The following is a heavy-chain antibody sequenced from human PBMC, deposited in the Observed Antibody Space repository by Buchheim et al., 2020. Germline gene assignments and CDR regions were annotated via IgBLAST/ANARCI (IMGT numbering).Heavy chain of an antibody. J-gene: IGHJ4*02. V-gene: IGHV3-7*01. CDR2: INQDGTAK. CDR1: GFSFTTYW. Sequence: EIQLVESGGGLVQPGGSLRLSCAASGFSFTTYWMSWVRQAPGKGLEWVANINQDGTAKFYVDSLKGRFTISRDNAKNSVYLQMNSLRAEDTAVYYCAGSVAAAGDYWGQGTL. CDR3: AGSVAAAGDY. D-gene: IGHD6-13*01.